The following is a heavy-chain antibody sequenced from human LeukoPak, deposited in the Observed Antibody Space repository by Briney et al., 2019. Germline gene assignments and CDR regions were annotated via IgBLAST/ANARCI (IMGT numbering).Heavy chain of an antibody. D-gene: IGHD5-24*01. Sequence: ASVKVSCKASGYTFTSYDINWVRQASGQGLEWMGWMNPNSGNTGYAQKFQGRVTMTRNTSISTAYMELSSLRSEDTAVYYCARASTRRDGYNLLYWGQGTLVTVSS. J-gene: IGHJ4*02. CDR1: GYTFTSYD. CDR2: MNPNSGNT. CDR3: ARASTRRDGYNLLY. V-gene: IGHV1-8*01.